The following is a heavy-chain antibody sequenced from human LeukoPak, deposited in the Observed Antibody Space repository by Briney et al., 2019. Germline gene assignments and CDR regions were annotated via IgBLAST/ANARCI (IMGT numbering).Heavy chain of an antibody. J-gene: IGHJ4*02. Sequence: ASVKVSCKASGYTFTSYGISWVRQAPGQGLEWMGWISAYNGNTNYAQKLQGRVTMTTDTSTSTAYMELRSLRSDDTAVYYCARDAGDFWSGYYAYWGQGTLVTVSS. CDR2: ISAYNGNT. CDR3: ARDAGDFWSGYYAY. V-gene: IGHV1-18*01. CDR1: GYTFTSYG. D-gene: IGHD3-3*01.